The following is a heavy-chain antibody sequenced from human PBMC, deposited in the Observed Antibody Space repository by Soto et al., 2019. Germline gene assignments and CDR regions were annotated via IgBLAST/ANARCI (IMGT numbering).Heavy chain of an antibody. D-gene: IGHD3-9*01. V-gene: IGHV1-8*02. CDR3: ARGYDILTGYLNDY. J-gene: IGHJ4*02. CDR1: GGTFSSYA. CDR2: MNPNSGNT. Sequence: QVQLVQSGAEVKKPGSSVKVSCKASGGTFSSYAISWVRQAPGQGLEWMGWMNPNSGNTGYAQKFQGRVTMTRNTSISTAYMELSSLRSEDTAVYYCARGYDILTGYLNDYWGQGTLVTVSS.